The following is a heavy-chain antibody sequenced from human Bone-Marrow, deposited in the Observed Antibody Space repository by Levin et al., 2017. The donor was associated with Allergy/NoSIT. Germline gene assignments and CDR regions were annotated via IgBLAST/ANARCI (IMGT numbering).Heavy chain of an antibody. Sequence: GESLKISCAASGFTVSSNYMSWVRQAPGKGLEWVSVIYSGGSTYYADSVKGRFTISRDNSKNTLYLQMNSLRAEDTAVYYCARGLPPPGIAAAGTGWFDPWGQGTLVTVSS. V-gene: IGHV3-53*01. CDR2: IYSGGST. D-gene: IGHD6-13*01. CDR3: ARGLPPPGIAAAGTGWFDP. CDR1: GFTVSSNY. J-gene: IGHJ5*02.